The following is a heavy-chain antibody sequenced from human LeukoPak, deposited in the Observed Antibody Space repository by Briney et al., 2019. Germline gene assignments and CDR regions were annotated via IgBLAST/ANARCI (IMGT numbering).Heavy chain of an antibody. Sequence: GGSLRLSCAASGFTFSNYWMHWVRQDPGKGLVWVSRINSHGSSTSYADSVKGRFSISRDNVKNKLYLQINSLRVDDTAVYYCAQNIVATLSFWGQGTLVTVS. CDR1: GFTFSNYW. CDR2: INSHGSST. J-gene: IGHJ4*02. V-gene: IGHV3-74*01. D-gene: IGHD5-12*01. CDR3: AQNIVATLSF.